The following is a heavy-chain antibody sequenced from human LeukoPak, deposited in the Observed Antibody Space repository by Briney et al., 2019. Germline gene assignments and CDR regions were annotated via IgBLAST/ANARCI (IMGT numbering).Heavy chain of an antibody. CDR2: INHSGST. Sequence: SETLSLTCAVYGGSFSGYYWSWIRQPPGKGLEWIGEINHSGSTNYNPSLKSRVTISVDTSKNQFSLKLSSVTAADTAVYYCARGRIVGITISPSYAFDIWGQGTMVTVSS. D-gene: IGHD3-3*01. V-gene: IGHV4-34*01. CDR1: GGSFSGYY. J-gene: IGHJ3*02. CDR3: ARGRIVGITISPSYAFDI.